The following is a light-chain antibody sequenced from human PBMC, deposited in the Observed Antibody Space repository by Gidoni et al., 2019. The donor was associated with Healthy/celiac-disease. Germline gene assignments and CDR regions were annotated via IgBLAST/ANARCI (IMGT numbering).Light chain of an antibody. CDR2: DAS. J-gene: IGKJ2*01. V-gene: IGKV1-5*01. Sequence: DIQMTQSPSNLSASVAARVTITCRASQSISSWLAWYQQKQGKAPKLRIYDASSLESGVPASFSGSGSGTEFTLTISSLQPDDFATYYCQQYNSYYTCGQGTKLEIK. CDR1: QSISSW. CDR3: QQYNSYYT.